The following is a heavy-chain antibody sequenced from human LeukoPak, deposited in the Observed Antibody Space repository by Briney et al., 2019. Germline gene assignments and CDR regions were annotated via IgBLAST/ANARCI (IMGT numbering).Heavy chain of an antibody. CDR2: VYYSGTT. CDR3: ARGTLYSGWSYYFDY. Sequence: PGGSLRLSCAASGFTFSSYSMNWVRQAPGKGLEWIGSVYYSGTTSYNPSLKSRVTISVDMSKNHFSLRLSSVTAADTAMYYCARGTLYSGWSYYFDYWGQGSQVTVSS. D-gene: IGHD6-19*01. V-gene: IGHV4-39*07. J-gene: IGHJ4*02. CDR1: GFTFSSYS.